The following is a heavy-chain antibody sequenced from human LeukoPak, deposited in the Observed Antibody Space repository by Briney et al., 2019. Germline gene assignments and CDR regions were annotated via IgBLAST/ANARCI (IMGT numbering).Heavy chain of an antibody. CDR2: IYTSGST. CDR3: ARGRVAVAADWFDP. D-gene: IGHD6-19*01. Sequence: SETLSLTCTVSGGSISSYYWSWIRQPAGKGLEWIGRIYTSGSTNYNPSLKSRVTMSVDTSKNQFSLKLSSVTAADTAVYYYARGRVAVAADWFDPWGQGTLVTVSS. J-gene: IGHJ5*02. CDR1: GGSISSYY. V-gene: IGHV4-4*07.